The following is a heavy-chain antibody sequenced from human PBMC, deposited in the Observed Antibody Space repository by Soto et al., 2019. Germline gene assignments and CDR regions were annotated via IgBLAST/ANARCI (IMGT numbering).Heavy chain of an antibody. CDR1: GGTFSSYT. V-gene: IGHV1-69*02. CDR3: ARESSSWFPNPFDY. CDR2: IIPILGIA. D-gene: IGHD6-13*01. J-gene: IGHJ4*02. Sequence: QVQLVQSGAEVKKPGSSVKVSCKASGGTFSSYTISWVRQAPGQGLEWMGRIIPILGIANYAQKFQGRVTITADKSTSTAYMELSSLRSEDTAVYYCARESSSWFPNPFDYWGQGTLVTVSS.